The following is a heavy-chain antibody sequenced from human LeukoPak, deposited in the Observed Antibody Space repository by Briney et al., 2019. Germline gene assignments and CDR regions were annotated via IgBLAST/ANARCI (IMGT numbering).Heavy chain of an antibody. V-gene: IGHV3-64*01. CDR2: ISSNGGST. J-gene: IGHJ3*02. Sequence: VGSLRLSCAASGFTFSSYAMHWVRQAPGKGLEYASGISSNGGSTYYASSLKARFTISRDNSKNTLFLQMGSLRAEDMAVYYCATNSTTGTSGAFDIWGQGTMVTVSS. CDR1: GFTFSSYA. D-gene: IGHD1-1*01. CDR3: ATNSTTGTSGAFDI.